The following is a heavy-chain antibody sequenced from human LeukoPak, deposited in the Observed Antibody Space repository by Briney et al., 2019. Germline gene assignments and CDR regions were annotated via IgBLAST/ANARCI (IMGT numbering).Heavy chain of an antibody. CDR3: ARVTAILLWFGEQENWFDP. CDR2: INHSGST. J-gene: IGHJ5*02. V-gene: IGHV4-34*01. CDR1: GASFSGYY. D-gene: IGHD3-10*01. Sequence: PSETLSLTCAVYGASFSGYYWSWIRQPPGKWLEWIGEINHSGSTNYNPSLKSRVTISVDTSKNQFSLKLSSVTAADTAVYYCARVTAILLWFGEQENWFDPWGQGTLVTVSS.